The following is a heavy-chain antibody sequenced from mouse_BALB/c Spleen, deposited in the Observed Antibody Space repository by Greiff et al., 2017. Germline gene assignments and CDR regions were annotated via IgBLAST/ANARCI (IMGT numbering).Heavy chain of an antibody. J-gene: IGHJ4*01. CDR2: VSTYSGNT. CDR1: GYTFTDYA. Sequence: VQLQESGPELVRPGVSVKISCKGSGYTFTDYAMHWVKQSHAKSLEWIGVVSTYSGNTNYNQKFKGKATMTVDKSSSTAYMELARLTSEDSAIYYCASTYYYGSSPPYAMDYWGQGTSVTVSS. V-gene: IGHV1-67*01. CDR3: ASTYYYGSSPPYAMDY. D-gene: IGHD1-1*01.